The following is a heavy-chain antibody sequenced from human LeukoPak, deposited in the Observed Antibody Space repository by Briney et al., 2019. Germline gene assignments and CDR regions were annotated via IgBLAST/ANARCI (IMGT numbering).Heavy chain of an antibody. D-gene: IGHD3-3*01. V-gene: IGHV4-39*01. Sequence: PSETLSLTCTVSGGSISSSSFYWGWIRQPPGKGLEWIGSIYYNGNTYYNPSLKSRVTISVDTSKNQFSLKLSSVTAADTAVYYCARQPHYDFWSGYGGWFDPWGQGTLVTVSS. CDR1: GGSISSSSFY. CDR2: IYYNGNT. CDR3: ARQPHYDFWSGYGGWFDP. J-gene: IGHJ5*02.